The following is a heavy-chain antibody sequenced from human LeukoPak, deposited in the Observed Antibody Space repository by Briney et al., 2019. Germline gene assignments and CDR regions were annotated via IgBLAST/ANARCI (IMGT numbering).Heavy chain of an antibody. V-gene: IGHV4-59*01. CDR2: IYYSGST. CDR3: ARAKRTAMVQYYFDY. Sequence: SETLSLTCTVSGGSISSYYWSWIRQPPGKGLEWIGYIYYSGSTNYNPSLKSRVTISVDTSKNQFSLKLSSVTAADTAVYYCARAKRTAMVQYYFDYWGQGTLVTVSS. D-gene: IGHD5-18*01. J-gene: IGHJ4*02. CDR1: GGSISSYY.